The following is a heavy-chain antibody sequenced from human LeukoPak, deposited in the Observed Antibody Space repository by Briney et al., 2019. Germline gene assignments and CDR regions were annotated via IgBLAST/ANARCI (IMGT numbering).Heavy chain of an antibody. D-gene: IGHD1-26*01. Sequence: GESLKISCKGSGYSFTDYWIGWVRQMPGKGLEWMGIIYPGDSDTRYSPSFQGQVTISADKSISTAYLQWSSLKASDTAMYYCARSGSYPTEYNWFDPWGQGTLVTVSS. J-gene: IGHJ5*02. CDR1: GYSFTDYW. CDR3: ARSGSYPTEYNWFDP. V-gene: IGHV5-51*01. CDR2: IYPGDSDT.